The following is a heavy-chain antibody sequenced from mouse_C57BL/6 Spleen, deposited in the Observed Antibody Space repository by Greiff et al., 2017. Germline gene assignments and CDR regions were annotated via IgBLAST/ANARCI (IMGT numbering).Heavy chain of an antibody. CDR2: IHPSDSDT. V-gene: IGHV1-74*01. D-gene: IGHD1-1*01. CDR1: GYTFTSYW. CDR3: AIEASSPLRYFDV. Sequence: QVQLQQPGAELVKPGASVKVSCKASGYTFTSYWMHWVKQRPGPGLEWIGRIHPSDSDTNYNQKFKGKATLTVDKSSRTAYMQLSSLSSEDSAVXYCAIEASSPLRYFDVWGTGTTVTVSS. J-gene: IGHJ1*03.